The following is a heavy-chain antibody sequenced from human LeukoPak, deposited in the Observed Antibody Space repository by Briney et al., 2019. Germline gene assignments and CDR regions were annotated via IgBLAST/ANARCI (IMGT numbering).Heavy chain of an antibody. D-gene: IGHD1-26*01. V-gene: IGHV3-21*01. Sequence: PGGSLRLSCAASGFTFSSYSMNWVRRAPGKGLEWVSSISSSSSYIYYADSVKGRFTISRDNAKNSLYLQMNSLRAEDTAVYYCARGRELRSSHWFDPWGQGTLVTVSS. CDR1: GFTFSSYS. CDR2: ISSSSSYI. CDR3: ARGRELRSSHWFDP. J-gene: IGHJ5*02.